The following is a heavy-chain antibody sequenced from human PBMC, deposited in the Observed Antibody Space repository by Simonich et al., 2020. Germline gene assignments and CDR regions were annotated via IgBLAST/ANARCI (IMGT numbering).Heavy chain of an antibody. V-gene: IGHV3-74*01. CDR3: ARNRLDY. CDR1: GFTFSSYW. CDR2: INSDGSRQ. J-gene: IGHJ4*02. Sequence: EVQLVESGGGLVQPGGSLSLSCAASGFTFSSYWMHWVRQAPGKGLWWVQRINSDGSRQSDADSGKGRFTIPRDNAKNTLYLQMNSLRAEDTAVYYCARNRLDYWGQGTLVTVSS.